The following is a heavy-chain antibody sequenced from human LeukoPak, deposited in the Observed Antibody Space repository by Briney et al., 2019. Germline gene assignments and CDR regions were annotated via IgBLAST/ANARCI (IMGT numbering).Heavy chain of an antibody. Sequence: PGGSLRLSCAASGFTFSSYAMSWVRQAPGKGLEWVANTNQDGSEKYYLESVRGRFTISRDNAKNSLYLQMSSLRAEDTAVYYCARELVVGPAEYFQHWGQGTLVTVSS. D-gene: IGHD2-8*02. V-gene: IGHV3-7*01. CDR1: GFTFSSYA. CDR3: ARELVVGPAEYFQH. CDR2: TNQDGSEK. J-gene: IGHJ1*01.